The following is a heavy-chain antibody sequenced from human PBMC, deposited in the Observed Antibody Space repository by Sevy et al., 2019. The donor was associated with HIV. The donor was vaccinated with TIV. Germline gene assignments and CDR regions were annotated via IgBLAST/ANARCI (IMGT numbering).Heavy chain of an antibody. Sequence: GGSLRLSCAASGFTFSSYAMSWVRQAPGKGLEWVSAISGSGGSTYYADSVKGRFTISRDNSKNTLYLQMNSLRAEDTAVYYCAKDRDIAARTRPPFDYWGQGTLVTVSS. CDR3: AKDRDIAARTRPPFDY. J-gene: IGHJ4*02. CDR1: GFTFSSYA. V-gene: IGHV3-23*01. D-gene: IGHD6-6*01. CDR2: ISGSGGST.